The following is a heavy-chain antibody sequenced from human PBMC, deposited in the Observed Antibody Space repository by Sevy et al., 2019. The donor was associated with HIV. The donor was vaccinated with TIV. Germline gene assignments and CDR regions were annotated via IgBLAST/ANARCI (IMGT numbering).Heavy chain of an antibody. V-gene: IGHV3-7*01. CDR2: VKQDGSVK. Sequence: GGSLRLSCAASGFTFSSYWMNWVRQAPGKGLEWVASVKQDGSVKYYVDSVKGRFTISRDNAKNSLYLQMNSLRAKDTAVYYCASWSSGGFDYWGQGTLVTVSS. CDR3: ASWSSGGFDY. CDR1: GFTFSSYW. D-gene: IGHD2-15*01. J-gene: IGHJ4*02.